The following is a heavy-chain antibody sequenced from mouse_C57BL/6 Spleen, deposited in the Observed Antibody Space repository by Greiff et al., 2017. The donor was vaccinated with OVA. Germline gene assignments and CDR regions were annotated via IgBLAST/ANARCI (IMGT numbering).Heavy chain of an antibody. J-gene: IGHJ2*01. CDR2: INPSNGGT. Sequence: QVQLKQPGTELVKPGASVKLSCKASGYTFTSYWMHWVKQRPGQGLEWIGNINPSNGGTNYNEKFKSKATLTVDKSSSTAYMQLSSLTSEDSAVYYCAVSLTGGYYFDYWGQGTTLTVSS. D-gene: IGHD4-1*01. CDR1: GYTFTSYW. CDR3: AVSLTGGYYFDY. V-gene: IGHV1-53*01.